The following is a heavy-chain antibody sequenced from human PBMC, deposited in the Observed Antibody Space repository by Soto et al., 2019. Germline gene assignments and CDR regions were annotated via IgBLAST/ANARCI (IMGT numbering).Heavy chain of an antibody. CDR1: GFTFSSYG. V-gene: IGHV3-33*06. J-gene: IGHJ6*02. D-gene: IGHD2-8*01. Sequence: PGGSLRLSCVASGFTFSSYGMHWVRQAPGKGLEWVAVMSYDGSHEYYADSVKGRFTISRDNSKTILYLQMNSLRLGDTAVYYCAKGSVLRVVEAPLAILGGVDVWGQGAMVTVSS. CDR3: AKGSVLRVVEAPLAILGGVDV. CDR2: MSYDGSHE.